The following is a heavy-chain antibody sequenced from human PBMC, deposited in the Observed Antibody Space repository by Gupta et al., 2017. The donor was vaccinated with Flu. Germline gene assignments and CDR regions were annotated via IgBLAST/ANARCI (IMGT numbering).Heavy chain of an antibody. CDR1: RFTFRSYT. V-gene: IGHV3-48*01. D-gene: IGHD4-17*01. Sequence: EGQLVESGGGLVQPGGSLGLSCAASRFTFRSYTMNWVRQAPGRGLEWLSYIYDSERTIYYADSVKGRFTISRDNARNSLYLQMNSLRAEDTAVYYCARVHYGDYYSHDGFDMWGQGTMVTVSS. CDR3: ARVHYGDYYSHDGFDM. J-gene: IGHJ3*02. CDR2: IYDSERTI.